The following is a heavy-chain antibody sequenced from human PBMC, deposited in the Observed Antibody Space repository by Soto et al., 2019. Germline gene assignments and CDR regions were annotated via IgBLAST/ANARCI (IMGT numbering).Heavy chain of an antibody. CDR2: IWYDGSNK. Sequence: QVQLVESGGGVVQPGRSLRLSCAASGFTFSSYGMHWVRQAPGKGLEWVAVIWYDGSNKYYADSVKGRFTISRDNSKNTLYLQMNSLRAEDTAVYYCARAGGSEAFYHYYYYMDVWGKGTTVTVSS. CDR1: GFTFSSYG. J-gene: IGHJ6*03. CDR3: ARAGGSEAFYHYYYYMDV. D-gene: IGHD3-16*01. V-gene: IGHV3-33*01.